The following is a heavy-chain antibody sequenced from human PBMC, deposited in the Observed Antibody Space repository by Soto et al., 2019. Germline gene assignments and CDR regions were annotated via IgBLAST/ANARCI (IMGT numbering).Heavy chain of an antibody. CDR1: GGSFSGYY. CDR3: ARAALRYCCCGSCCSGKDY. J-gene: IGHJ4*02. D-gene: IGHD2-15*01. CDR2: INHSGST. V-gene: IGHV4-34*01. Sequence: PSETLSLTCAVYGGSFSGYYWSWIRQPPGKGLEWIGEINHSGSTNYNPSLKSRVTISVDTSKNQFSLKLSSVTAADTAVYYCARAALRYCCCGSCCSGKDYWGQGTLVTVSS.